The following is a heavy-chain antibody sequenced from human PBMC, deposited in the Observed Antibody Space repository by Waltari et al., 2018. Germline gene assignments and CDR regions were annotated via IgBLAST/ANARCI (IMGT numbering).Heavy chain of an antibody. D-gene: IGHD4-4*01. V-gene: IGHV4-31*03. CDR3: TRGDYSGKPHPLDY. CDR2: IFYTGST. Sequence: QVQLQESGPGLVKPSQTLSLTCTVSGESISSIDSYWTWIRQHPGKGLEWIGYIFYTGSTYYNPCLKSRVSISLDKSRNQFSLKLTSVTAADTAVYYCTRGDYSGKPHPLDYWGQGTLVTVSS. J-gene: IGHJ4*02. CDR1: GESISSIDSY.